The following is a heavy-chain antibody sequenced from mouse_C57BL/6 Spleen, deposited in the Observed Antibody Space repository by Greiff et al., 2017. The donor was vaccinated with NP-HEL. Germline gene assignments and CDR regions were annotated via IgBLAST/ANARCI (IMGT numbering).Heavy chain of an antibody. Sequence: QVQLQQSGAELVKPGASVKKSCKASGSTFTTSPIEWMKQNHGKSLEWIGNFHPYNDDTKYNEQFKGKATLTVEKSSSTVYLELSRLTSDASAVYYCATGFPAWFAYWGQGTLVTVSA. CDR1: GSTFTTSP. D-gene: IGHD3-1*01. V-gene: IGHV1-47*01. J-gene: IGHJ3*01. CDR3: ATGFPAWFAY. CDR2: FHPYNDDT.